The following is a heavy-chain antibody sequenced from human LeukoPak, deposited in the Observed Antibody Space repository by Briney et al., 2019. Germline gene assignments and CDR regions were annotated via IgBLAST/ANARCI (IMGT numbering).Heavy chain of an antibody. J-gene: IGHJ4*02. V-gene: IGHV4-59*01. CDR3: ARDTRSYDTSGYYYFDY. Sequence: KPSETLSLTCSVSGASTTSYYWNWIRQAPGKGLEWTGYIYSDGTTSYSPSLRSRVTISIDTSRNQFSLKLSSVTAADAAVYYCARDTRSYDTSGYYYFDYWGQGALVTVSS. CDR1: GASTTSYY. CDR2: IYSDGTT. D-gene: IGHD3-22*01.